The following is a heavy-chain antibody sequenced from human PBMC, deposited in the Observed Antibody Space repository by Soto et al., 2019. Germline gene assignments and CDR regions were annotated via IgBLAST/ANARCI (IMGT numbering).Heavy chain of an antibody. J-gene: IGHJ6*02. CDR3: ARGLGGRMDD. Sequence: QVQLVQSGAEGKKPGSSVRVSCKASGTIFSSYTISWVRQAPGQGLEWMGRIIPILGETNSAQKFQDRVTLTADKSTNTAYMELNSLRLEDTAVYYCARGLGGRMDDWGQGTTVTVSS. CDR2: IIPILGET. V-gene: IGHV1-69*08. D-gene: IGHD3-16*01. CDR1: GTIFSSYT.